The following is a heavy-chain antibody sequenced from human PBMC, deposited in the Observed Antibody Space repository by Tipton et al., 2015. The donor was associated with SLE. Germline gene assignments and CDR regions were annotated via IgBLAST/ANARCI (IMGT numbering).Heavy chain of an antibody. Sequence: TLSLTCTVSGGSISSYYWSWIRQPPGKGLEWMGYIYYIGSTNYNPSLGSRVTISVDTSKNQFSLKLSSVTAADTAVYYCAREVADYYDSSGYSRDGFDIWGQGTMVTVSS. V-gene: IGHV4-59*01. CDR3: AREVADYYDSSGYSRDGFDI. CDR1: GGSISSYY. CDR2: IYYIGST. J-gene: IGHJ3*02. D-gene: IGHD3-22*01.